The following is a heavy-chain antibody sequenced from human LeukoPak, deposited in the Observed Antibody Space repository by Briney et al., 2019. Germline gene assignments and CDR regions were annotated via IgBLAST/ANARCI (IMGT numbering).Heavy chain of an antibody. D-gene: IGHD3-10*01. J-gene: IGHJ4*02. CDR3: ARVTGPTSTMVRGVIIPAFDY. V-gene: IGHV3-23*01. CDR1: GFTFSSYA. CDR2: ISGSGGST. Sequence: HPGGSLRLSCAASGFTFSSYAMSWVRQAPGKGLEWVSAISGSGGSTYYADSVKGRFTISRDNSKNTLYLQMNSLRAEDTAVYYCARVTGPTSTMVRGVIIPAFDYWGQGTLVTVSS.